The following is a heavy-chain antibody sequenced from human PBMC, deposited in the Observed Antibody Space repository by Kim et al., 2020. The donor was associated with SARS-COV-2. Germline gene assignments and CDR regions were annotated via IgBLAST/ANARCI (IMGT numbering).Heavy chain of an antibody. J-gene: IGHJ4*02. V-gene: IGHV3-23*01. Sequence: GGSLRLPCAASGFTFSSYAMSWVRQAPGKGLEWVSSISGSGSSTYYADSVKGRCTVSRDNSKNTLYLQMNSLRAEDTAVYYCAKEIGDYLSYFNSWGQGTLVTVSS. CDR2: ISGSGSST. CDR1: GFTFSSYA. D-gene: IGHD4-17*01. CDR3: AKEIGDYLSYFNS.